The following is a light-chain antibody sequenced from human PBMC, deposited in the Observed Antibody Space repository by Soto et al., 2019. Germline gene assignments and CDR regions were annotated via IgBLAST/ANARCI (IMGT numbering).Light chain of an antibody. Sequence: QSVLTQPPSASGTPGQRVTISCSGGSSNIGRNPVYWYRQLPGTAPKLLIYRSNQRPSGVPDRFSGSKPGTSASLAITGLRSEDEANYYCASWDDSLSGWLFGGGTKVTVL. V-gene: IGLV1-47*01. CDR1: SSNIGRNP. CDR3: ASWDDSLSGWL. CDR2: RSN. J-gene: IGLJ3*02.